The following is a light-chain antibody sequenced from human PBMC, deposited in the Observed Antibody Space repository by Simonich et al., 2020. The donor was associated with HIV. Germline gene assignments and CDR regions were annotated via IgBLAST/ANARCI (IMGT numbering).Light chain of an antibody. V-gene: IGKV4-1*01. CDR2: WAS. J-gene: IGKJ2*01. CDR3: QQYYTTPFT. Sequence: DIVMTQSPDSLAVSLGERATINCKSSQRILYSSNNKNFLAWYQQKPGKPPELLIYWASTRESGVPDRVSGSGSGTDFTLTISGLQAEDVAVYYCQQYYTTPFTFGQGTKLGIK. CDR1: QRILYSSNNKNF.